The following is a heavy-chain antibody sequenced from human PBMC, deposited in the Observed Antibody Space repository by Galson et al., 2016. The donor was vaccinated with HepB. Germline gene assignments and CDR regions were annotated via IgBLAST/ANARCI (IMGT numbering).Heavy chain of an antibody. CDR2: ISHSGNTR. CDR3: ARDVNNWTGDRRLFDL. CDR1: GFSFNDFY. J-gene: IGHJ4*02. V-gene: IGHV3-11*01. Sequence: SLRLSCAASGFSFNDFYMSWIRQPPGKALEWTSYISHSGNTRAYPDSVRGRFTVSRDNNKNSVYLHLNSLRAEDTALYYCARDVNNWTGDRRLFDLWGQGTLVAVSS. D-gene: IGHD1-1*01.